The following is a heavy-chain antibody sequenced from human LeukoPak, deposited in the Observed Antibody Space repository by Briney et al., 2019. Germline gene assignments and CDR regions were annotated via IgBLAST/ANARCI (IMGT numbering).Heavy chain of an antibody. CDR2: IYTSGST. CDR3: AREYQQYYYYMDV. V-gene: IGHV4-4*07. J-gene: IGHJ6*03. D-gene: IGHD2-2*01. Sequence: SETLSLTCTVSGGSISSYYWSWIRQPAGKGLEWIGRIYTSGSTNYNPSLKSRVTISVDKSKNQFSPKLSSVTAADTAVYYCAREYQQYYYYMDVWGKGTTVTVSS. CDR1: GGSISSYY.